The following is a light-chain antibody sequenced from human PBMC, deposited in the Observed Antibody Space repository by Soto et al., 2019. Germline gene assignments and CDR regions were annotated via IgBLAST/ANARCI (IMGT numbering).Light chain of an antibody. J-gene: IGKJ2*01. CDR1: QSVSSY. Sequence: EIVLTQSPATLSLSPGEIATLSCSASQSVSSYLAWYQQKPGQAPRLLIYDASNSATGIPARFSGSGSGTDFTLTISSLEPEDLAVYYCQQRSNWPPYTFGQGTKLEIK. CDR3: QQRSNWPPYT. V-gene: IGKV3-11*01. CDR2: DAS.